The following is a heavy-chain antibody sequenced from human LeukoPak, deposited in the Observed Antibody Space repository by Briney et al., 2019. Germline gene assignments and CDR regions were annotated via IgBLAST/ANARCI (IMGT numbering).Heavy chain of an antibody. J-gene: IGHJ4*02. CDR2: FDPEDGET. D-gene: IGHD3-22*01. CDR1: GGALSSYA. V-gene: IGHV1-24*01. CDR3: ATAGGSGRYYYDSSGYPALDY. Sequence: ASVKVSCKASGGALSSYAITWVRQAPGKGLEWMGGFDPEDGETIYAQKFQGRVTMTEDTSTDTAYMELSSLRSEDTAVYYCATAGGSGRYYYDSSGYPALDYWGQGTLVTVSS.